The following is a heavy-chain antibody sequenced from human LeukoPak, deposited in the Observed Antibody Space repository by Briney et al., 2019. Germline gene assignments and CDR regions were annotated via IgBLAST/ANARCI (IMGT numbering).Heavy chain of an antibody. CDR1: GFTFSSYW. Sequence: GSLRLSCAASGFTFSSYWMHWVRQAPGKGLEWIGEISHSGTTGYNSSLKSRVTISVDKSKNQFSLKLSSVTAADTAVYYCARNMVGETTFDYWGQGTLVTVSS. D-gene: IGHD2/OR15-2a*01. V-gene: IGHV4-4*02. CDR2: ISHSGTT. J-gene: IGHJ4*02. CDR3: ARNMVGETTFDY.